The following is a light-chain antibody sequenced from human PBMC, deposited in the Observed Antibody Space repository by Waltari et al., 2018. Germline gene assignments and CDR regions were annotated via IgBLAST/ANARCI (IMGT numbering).Light chain of an antibody. J-gene: IGKJ1*01. CDR3: QHYVSLPVT. V-gene: IGKV3-20*01. Sequence: VLTQSPDPLPLSPGQRATLSCRASQSVSRASAWYQQKPGQAPRLLMYGASSRATGIPDRFSGSGSGTDFSLTISRLEPGDFAVYYCQHYVSLPVTFGQGTKVEIK. CDR2: GAS. CDR1: QSVSRAS.